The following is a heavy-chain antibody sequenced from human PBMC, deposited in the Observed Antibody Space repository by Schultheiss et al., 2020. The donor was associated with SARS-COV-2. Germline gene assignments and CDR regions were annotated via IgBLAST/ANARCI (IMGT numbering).Heavy chain of an antibody. J-gene: IGHJ4*02. CDR1: GFTFSDYY. CDR2: ISSSSSYI. Sequence: GGSLRLSCAASGFTFSDYYMSWIRQAPGKGLEWVSSISSSSSYIYYADSVKGRFTISRDNAKNSLYLQMNSLRAEDTAVYYCARVPSSSWFRAADYWGQGTLVTVSS. V-gene: IGHV3-11*06. D-gene: IGHD6-13*01. CDR3: ARVPSSSWFRAADY.